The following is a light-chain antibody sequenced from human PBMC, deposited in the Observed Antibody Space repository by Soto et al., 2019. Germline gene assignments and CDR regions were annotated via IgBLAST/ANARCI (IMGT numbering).Light chain of an antibody. CDR1: QSVSSY. Sequence: EIVLTQSPATLSLSPGERATLSCRASQSVSSYLAWYQQKPGQVPRLFIYDASNRATGIPGRFSGSGSGTDFTLTISSLEPEDFGVYYCQQRSSWPRTVGQRTKVEIK. CDR2: DAS. J-gene: IGKJ1*01. CDR3: QQRSSWPRT. V-gene: IGKV3-11*01.